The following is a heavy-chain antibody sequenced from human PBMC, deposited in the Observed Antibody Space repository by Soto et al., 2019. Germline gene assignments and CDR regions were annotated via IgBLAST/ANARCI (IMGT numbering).Heavy chain of an antibody. CDR1: GFFFSDYG. D-gene: IGHD1-26*01. CDR2: ISYDGTNK. J-gene: IGHJ6*02. V-gene: IGHV3-30*18. Sequence: QPGGSLRLSCEGSGFFFSDYGMHWVRQAPGKGLEWVAVISYDGTNKYYGDSAKGRFTIARDNSRNTLYLEMNSLSEEDTAVYYCSKDAGGNTTHGNSLGAWYFYYGMDVWGPGTTVTVSS. CDR3: SKDAGGNTTHGNSLGAWYFYYGMDV.